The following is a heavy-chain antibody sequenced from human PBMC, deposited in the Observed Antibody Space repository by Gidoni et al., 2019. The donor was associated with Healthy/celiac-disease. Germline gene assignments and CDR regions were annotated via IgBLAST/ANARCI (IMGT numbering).Heavy chain of an antibody. D-gene: IGHD2-2*03. CDR1: GGTFSSYA. V-gene: IGHV1-69*01. J-gene: IGHJ5*02. Sequence: QVQLVQSGAEVKKPGSSVKVSCKASGGTFSSYAISWVRQAPGQGLEWMGGIIPIFGTANYAQKFQGRVTITADESTSTAYMELSSLRSEDTAVYYCASGYCSSTSCYYSNSFDPWGQGTLVTVSS. CDR2: IIPIFGTA. CDR3: ASGYCSSTSCYYSNSFDP.